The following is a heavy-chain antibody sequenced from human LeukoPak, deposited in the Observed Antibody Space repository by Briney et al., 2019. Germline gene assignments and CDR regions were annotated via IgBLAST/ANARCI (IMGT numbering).Heavy chain of an antibody. Sequence: PSETLSLTCTVYDESFSDYYWSWVRQPPGKGLEWIGEIRNDGGTNYNPSLKSRVTISVDTSKNQFSLRLSSVTAADTAVYYCARHSDYYDSSGHHKDAFDIWGQGTMVTVSS. V-gene: IGHV4-34*01. CDR1: DESFSDYY. J-gene: IGHJ3*02. CDR2: IRNDGGT. CDR3: ARHSDYYDSSGHHKDAFDI. D-gene: IGHD3-22*01.